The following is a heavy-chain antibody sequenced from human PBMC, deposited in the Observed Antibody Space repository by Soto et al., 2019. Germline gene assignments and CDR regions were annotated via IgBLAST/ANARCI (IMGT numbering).Heavy chain of an antibody. CDR2: INHSGST. CDR3: ARVSADYYGSGSYWGAYYYYYMDV. D-gene: IGHD3-10*01. V-gene: IGHV4-34*01. J-gene: IGHJ6*03. CDR1: GGSFSGYY. Sequence: SETLSLTCAVYGGSFSGYYWSWIRQPPGKGLEWIGEINHSGSTNYNPSLKSRVTISVDTSKNQFSLKLSSVTAADTAVYYCARVSADYYGSGSYWGAYYYYYMDVWGKGTTVTVSS.